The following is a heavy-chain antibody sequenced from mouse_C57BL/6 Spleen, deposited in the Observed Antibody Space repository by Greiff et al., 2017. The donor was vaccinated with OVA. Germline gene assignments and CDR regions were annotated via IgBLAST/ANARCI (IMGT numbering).Heavy chain of an antibody. CDR1: GFTFSDYG. J-gene: IGHJ3*01. CDR3: ARDYYYGSSAWFAY. V-gene: IGHV5-17*01. CDR2: ISSGSSTI. Sequence: DVMLVESGGGLVKPGGSLKLSCAASGFTFSDYGMHWVRQAPEKGLEWVAYISSGSSTIYYADTVKGRFTISRDNAKNTLFLQMTSLRSEDTAMYYCARDYYYGSSAWFAYWGQGTLVTVSA. D-gene: IGHD1-1*01.